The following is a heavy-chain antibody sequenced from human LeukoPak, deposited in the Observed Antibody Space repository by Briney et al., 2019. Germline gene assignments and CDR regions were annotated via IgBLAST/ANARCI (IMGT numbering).Heavy chain of an antibody. J-gene: IGHJ5*02. CDR3: ARSPQHSGYYHNWFDP. Sequence: WGSLRLSCAASGFTISTYSMNWVRQAPGRGPEWVSYITSSSGTIYYADSVRGRFTISRDNAHNSLYLRMNSLRVEDTAVYYCARSPQHSGYYHNWFDPWGQGTLVTVSS. CDR2: ITSSSGTI. V-gene: IGHV3-48*04. CDR1: GFTISTYS. D-gene: IGHD3-22*01.